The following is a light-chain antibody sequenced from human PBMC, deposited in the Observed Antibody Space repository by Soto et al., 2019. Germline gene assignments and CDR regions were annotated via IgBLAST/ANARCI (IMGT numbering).Light chain of an antibody. CDR3: QQYYSYPIT. J-gene: IGKJ5*01. CDR2: TVS. CDR1: QDISTW. Sequence: DIQMTQSPSSVSASVGDRFTITCLASQDISTWLAWYQQKPGKAPKSLIYTVSTLQSGVPSRFSGSGSGTEFSLTISSLQPEDFATYYCQQYYSYPITFGQGTRLEIK. V-gene: IGKV1D-16*01.